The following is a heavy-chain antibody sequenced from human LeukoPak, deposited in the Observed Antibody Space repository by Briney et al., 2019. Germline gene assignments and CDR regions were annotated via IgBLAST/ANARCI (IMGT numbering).Heavy chain of an antibody. J-gene: IGHJ4*02. CDR1: GFTFTSYN. D-gene: IGHD6-13*01. Sequence: GGSLRLSCAASGFTFTSYNMNWVRQAPGKGLEWVSLIYSGGSTYYADSVKGRFTISRDNSKNTPYLQMNSLRAEDTAAYYCARDPAATGDYFDYWGQGTLVTVSS. V-gene: IGHV3-66*01. CDR2: IYSGGST. CDR3: ARDPAATGDYFDY.